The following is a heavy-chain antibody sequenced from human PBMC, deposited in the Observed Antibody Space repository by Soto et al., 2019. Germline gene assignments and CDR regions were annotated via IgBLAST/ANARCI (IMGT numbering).Heavy chain of an antibody. CDR3: ARHSLGDFWSGYTTPFDY. J-gene: IGHJ4*02. CDR1: GYSFTSYW. Sequence: GESLKISCKGSGYSFTSYWIGWVRQMPGKGLEWMGIIYPGDSDTRYSPSLQGQVTISADKSISTAYLQWSSLKASDTAMYYCARHSLGDFWSGYTTPFDYWGQGTLVTVSS. CDR2: IYPGDSDT. D-gene: IGHD3-3*01. V-gene: IGHV5-51*01.